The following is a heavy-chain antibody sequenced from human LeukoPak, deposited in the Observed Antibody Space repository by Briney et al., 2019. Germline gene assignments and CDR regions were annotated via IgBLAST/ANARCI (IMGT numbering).Heavy chain of an antibody. V-gene: IGHV3-21*01. CDR2: ISSSSSYI. CDR1: GFTFSSYS. CDR3: AREVGYCSSTSCYTLLVHYYYYGMDV. D-gene: IGHD2-2*02. J-gene: IGHJ6*02. Sequence: PGGSLRLSCAASGFTFSSYSMNWVRQAPGKGLEWVSSISSSSSYIYYADSVKGRFTISRDNAKNSLYLQVNSLRAEDTAVYYCAREVGYCSSTSCYTLLVHYYYYGMDVWGQGTTVTVSS.